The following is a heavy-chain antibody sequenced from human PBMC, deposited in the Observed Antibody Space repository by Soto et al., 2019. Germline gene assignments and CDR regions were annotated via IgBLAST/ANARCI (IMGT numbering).Heavy chain of an antibody. V-gene: IGHV1-8*01. CDR2: MNSNSGNT. Sequence: QVQLVQSGAEVKKPGASVKVSCKASGYTFTSYDINWVRQATGQGLEWMGWMNSNSGNTGYAQKFQGRVTMTRNTSISTAYMELSSLRSEDTAVYYCARGGYDFWSGYYSVLENYYYYGMDVWGQGTTVTVSS. CDR3: ARGGYDFWSGYYSVLENYYYYGMDV. D-gene: IGHD3-3*01. J-gene: IGHJ6*02. CDR1: GYTFTSYD.